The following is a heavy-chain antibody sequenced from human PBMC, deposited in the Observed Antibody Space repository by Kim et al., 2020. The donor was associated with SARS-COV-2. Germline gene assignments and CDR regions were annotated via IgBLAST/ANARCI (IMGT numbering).Heavy chain of an antibody. CDR2: T. V-gene: IGHV4-39*01. J-gene: IGHJ4*02. Sequence: TYYNPSLKSRVTISIDTSKNQFSLNLSSLTAADTAVYYCARVIAVAGIPDYWGQGTLVTVSS. D-gene: IGHD6-19*01. CDR3: ARVIAVAGIPDY.